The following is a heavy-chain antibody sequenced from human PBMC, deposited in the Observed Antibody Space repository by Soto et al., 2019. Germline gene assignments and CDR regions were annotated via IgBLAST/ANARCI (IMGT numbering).Heavy chain of an antibody. D-gene: IGHD4-17*01. J-gene: IGHJ4*02. CDR3: ARGRFTRVTTWWYFAY. Sequence: ASVKVSCKACGYTFTNYYIHWVRQAPGQGLEWMGIINPRTGSTTYAQKFQGRVTLTRDKSTSTVYMDLSSLRSEDTAVYYCARGRFTRVTTWWYFAYWGQGALVTVSS. CDR2: INPRTGST. CDR1: GYTFTNYY. V-gene: IGHV1-46*01.